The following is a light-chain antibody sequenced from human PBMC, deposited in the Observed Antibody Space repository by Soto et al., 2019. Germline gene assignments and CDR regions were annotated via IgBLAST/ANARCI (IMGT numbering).Light chain of an antibody. J-gene: IGLJ1*01. Sequence: SYELTQPPSVSVSPGQTVSITCSGDKLGDKYVCWYHQKPGQSPVLVIHQDSKRPSGIPERFSGSNSGNTATLTISGTQPMDEADYYCQAWDRSTGVFGTGTKLTVL. CDR2: QDS. V-gene: IGLV3-1*01. CDR3: QAWDRSTGV. CDR1: KLGDKY.